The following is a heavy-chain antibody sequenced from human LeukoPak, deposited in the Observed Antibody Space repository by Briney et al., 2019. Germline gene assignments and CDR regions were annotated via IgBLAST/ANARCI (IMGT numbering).Heavy chain of an antibody. Sequence: SVKVSCKASGGTFSSYAISWVRRAPGQGLEWMGRIIPILGIANYAQKFQGRVTITADKSTSTAYMELSSLRSEDTAVYYCARVADTATNWFDPWGQGTLVTVSS. V-gene: IGHV1-69*04. D-gene: IGHD5-18*01. CDR3: ARVADTATNWFDP. CDR1: GGTFSSYA. CDR2: IIPILGIA. J-gene: IGHJ5*02.